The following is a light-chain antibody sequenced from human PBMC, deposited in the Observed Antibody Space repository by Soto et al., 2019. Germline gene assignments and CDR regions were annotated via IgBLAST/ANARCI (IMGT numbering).Light chain of an antibody. V-gene: IGKV1-5*01. CDR1: QSISSW. CDR2: DAS. Sequence: DIQMTQSPSTLSASVGDRVTITCRASQSISSWLAWYQQKPGKAPKLLIYDASSLESGVPSRFCGSGSGTEFTLTISSLHPDDFATYYCQQYNSYPYTFGQGTKLEIK. J-gene: IGKJ2*01. CDR3: QQYNSYPYT.